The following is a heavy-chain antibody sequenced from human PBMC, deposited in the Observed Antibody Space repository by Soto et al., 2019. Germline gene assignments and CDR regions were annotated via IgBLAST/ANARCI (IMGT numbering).Heavy chain of an antibody. Sequence: QVQLVESGGGVVQPGRSLRLSCAASGFTFSSYAMHWVRQAPGKGLEWVAVISYDGSNKYYADSVKGRFTISRDNSKNTLYLQMNSLRAEDTAVYYCAMPDGSGYYYPFDYWGQGTLVTVSS. D-gene: IGHD3-22*01. CDR2: ISYDGSNK. V-gene: IGHV3-30-3*01. CDR1: GFTFSSYA. CDR3: AMPDGSGYYYPFDY. J-gene: IGHJ4*02.